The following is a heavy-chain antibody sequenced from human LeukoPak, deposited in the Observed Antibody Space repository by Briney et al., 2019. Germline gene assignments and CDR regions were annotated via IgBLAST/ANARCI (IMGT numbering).Heavy chain of an antibody. Sequence: ASVTVSCKASGYAFTNSAIQWVRQAPGQGLEWMGWIIAGSGQTKSSQKFQGRVTITRDISSTTAFMELSSLTSEDTAMYYCARAPDGHSSSSLGGYWGQGTLVTVTS. D-gene: IGHD6-13*01. CDR1: GYAFTNSA. CDR3: ARAPDGHSSSSLGGY. V-gene: IGHV1-3*01. J-gene: IGHJ4*02. CDR2: IIAGSGQT.